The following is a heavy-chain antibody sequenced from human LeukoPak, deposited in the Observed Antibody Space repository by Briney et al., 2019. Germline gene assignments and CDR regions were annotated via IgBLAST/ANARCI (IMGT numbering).Heavy chain of an antibody. CDR3: ARDAILDYYDSSGFFDY. J-gene: IGHJ4*02. Sequence: GASVKVSCKASGYTFTVYYMHWVRQAPGQGLEWMGWINPNSGGTNYEQKFQGRVTMTRDTSISTAYMELSRLRSDDTAVYYCARDAILDYYDSSGFFDYWGQGTLVTVSS. D-gene: IGHD3-22*01. V-gene: IGHV1-2*02. CDR2: INPNSGGT. CDR1: GYTFTVYY.